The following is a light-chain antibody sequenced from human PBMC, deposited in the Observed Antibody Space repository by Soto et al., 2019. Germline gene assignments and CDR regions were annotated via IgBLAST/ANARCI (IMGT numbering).Light chain of an antibody. CDR3: QHRFYWRWT. V-gene: IGKV3-11*01. CDR1: QSVISY. Sequence: EIVLTQSPATLSLSPGERATLSCRASQSVISYLAWYQQRPGQAPRLLIYDASYRATGIPARFSGSGSGTDFTLTISSLEPEVFGVCYCQHRFYWRWTFGQGTKVEIK. J-gene: IGKJ1*01. CDR2: DAS.